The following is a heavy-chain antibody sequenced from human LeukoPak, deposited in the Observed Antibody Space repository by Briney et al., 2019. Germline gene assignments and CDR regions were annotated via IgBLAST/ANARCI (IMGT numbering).Heavy chain of an antibody. CDR3: AREVPAADY. D-gene: IGHD2-2*01. CDR1: GFTFSSYE. Sequence: PGGSLRLSCAASGFTFSSYEMNWVRQAPGKGLEWVSYISSSGSTIYYADSVKGRFTISRDNSKNTQYLQMNSLRAEDTAVYYCAREVPAADYWGQGTLVTVSS. J-gene: IGHJ4*02. V-gene: IGHV3-48*03. CDR2: ISSSGSTI.